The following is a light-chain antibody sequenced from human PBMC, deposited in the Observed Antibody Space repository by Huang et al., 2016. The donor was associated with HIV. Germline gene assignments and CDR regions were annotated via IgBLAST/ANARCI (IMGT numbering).Light chain of an antibody. CDR1: PRVNSN. Sequence: EIVMTQSPATLSVSPGERATLSCRASPRVNSNLAGYQQKPGQAPRLLIYGASTRATGIPARFSGSGSGTEFTLTISSLQSEDFAVYYCQQYNNWPPLTFGGGTKVEIK. J-gene: IGKJ4*01. CDR2: GAS. V-gene: IGKV3-15*01. CDR3: QQYNNWPPLT.